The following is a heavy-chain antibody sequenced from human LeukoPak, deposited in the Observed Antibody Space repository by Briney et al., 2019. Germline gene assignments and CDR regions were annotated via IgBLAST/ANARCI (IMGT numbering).Heavy chain of an antibody. D-gene: IGHD2-8*02. CDR2: SYSGGST. J-gene: IGHJ4*02. V-gene: IGHV3-53*01. CDR3: ASRHCSGENCYAGPLDF. Sequence: AGGSLRLSCVASAFSDKSNYMSWVRPAPGKGLEWVSVSYSGGSTYYEDSVKGRFTVSSDVSKNTLYLQMNNLRGEDTAVYYCASRHCSGENCYAGPLDFWGQGIQVTVSS. CDR1: AFSDKSNY.